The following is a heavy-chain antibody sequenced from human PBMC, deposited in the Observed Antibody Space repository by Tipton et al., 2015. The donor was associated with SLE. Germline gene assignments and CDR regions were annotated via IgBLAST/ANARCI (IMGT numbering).Heavy chain of an antibody. J-gene: IGHJ2*01. V-gene: IGHV4-61*09. CDR3: ARRVVRLGYFDL. CDR1: GGSISSGSYY. Sequence: LRLSCTVSGGSISSGSYYWSWIRQPAGKGLEWIGHISTGGGTNYRPSLKSRVTMTLDESKNHFSLKLTSVTAADTAFYFCARRVVRLGYFDLWGRGTLITVSS. D-gene: IGHD2-15*01. CDR2: ISTGGGT.